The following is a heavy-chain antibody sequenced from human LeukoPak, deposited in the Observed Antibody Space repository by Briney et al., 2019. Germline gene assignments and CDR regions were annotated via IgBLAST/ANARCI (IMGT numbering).Heavy chain of an antibody. V-gene: IGHV4-34*01. J-gene: IGHJ4*02. CDR2: INHSGST. Sequence: KPSETLSLTCAVYGGSFSGYYWSWIRQPPGKGLEWIGEINHSGSTNYNPSLKSRVTISVDTSKNQFSLKLSSVTAADTAVYYCARFRELLPRAAGDYWGQGTLVTVSS. CDR1: GGSFSGYY. CDR3: ARFRELLPRAAGDY. D-gene: IGHD1-26*01.